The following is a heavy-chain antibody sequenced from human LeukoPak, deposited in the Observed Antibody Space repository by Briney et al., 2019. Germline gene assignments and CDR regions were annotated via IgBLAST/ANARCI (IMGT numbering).Heavy chain of an antibody. D-gene: IGHD3-22*01. J-gene: IGHJ3*02. CDR3: AKDIRAHSITMIVVEAAFDI. CDR1: GFTFSSYA. Sequence: PGGSLRLSCAASGFTFSSYAMSWVRQAPGKGLEWVSAISGSGGSTYYADSVKGRFTISRDNSKNTLYLQMNSLRAEDTAVYYCAKDIRAHSITMIVVEAAFDIWGQGTMVTVSS. V-gene: IGHV3-23*01. CDR2: ISGSGGST.